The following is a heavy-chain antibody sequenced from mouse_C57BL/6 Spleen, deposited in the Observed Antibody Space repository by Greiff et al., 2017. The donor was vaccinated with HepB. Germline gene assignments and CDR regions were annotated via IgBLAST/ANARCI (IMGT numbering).Heavy chain of an antibody. V-gene: IGHV1-15*01. CDR2: IDPETGGT. CDR1: GYTFTDYE. Sequence: QVQLKESGAELVRPGASVTLSCKASGYTFTDYEMHWVKQTPVHGLEWIGAIDPETGGTAYNQKFKGKAILTADKSSSTAYMELRSLTSEDSAVYYCTRGSFNPGDYAMDYWGQGTSVTVSS. CDR3: TRGSFNPGDYAMDY. J-gene: IGHJ4*01.